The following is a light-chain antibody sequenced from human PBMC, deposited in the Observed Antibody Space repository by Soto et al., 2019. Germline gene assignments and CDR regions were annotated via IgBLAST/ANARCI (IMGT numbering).Light chain of an antibody. CDR1: QSISTW. CDR2: DSS. J-gene: IGKJ5*01. CDR3: QQYDDYSWT. Sequence: DIQMTQSPSTLSASVGDRVTITCRASQSISTWLAWYQQKPGKAPKLLIYDSSSLESGVPSRFSGSGSGTEFTLTISSLQPDDIATYSCQQYDDYSWTFGQGTRLEIK. V-gene: IGKV1-5*01.